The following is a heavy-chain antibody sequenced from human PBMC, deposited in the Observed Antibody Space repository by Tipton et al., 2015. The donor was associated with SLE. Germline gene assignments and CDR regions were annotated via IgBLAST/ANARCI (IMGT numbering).Heavy chain of an antibody. CDR3: ATVGHYYDSSGYWGGYFDL. Sequence: VQLVQSGAEVKKPGATVKISCKVSGYTFTDYYMHWVQQAPGKGLEWMGLVDPEDGETIYAEKFQGRVTITADTSTDTAYMELSSLRSEDTAVYYCATVGHYYDSSGYWGGYFDLWGRGTLVTVSS. V-gene: IGHV1-69-2*01. J-gene: IGHJ2*01. CDR1: GYTFTDYY. CDR2: VDPEDGET. D-gene: IGHD3-22*01.